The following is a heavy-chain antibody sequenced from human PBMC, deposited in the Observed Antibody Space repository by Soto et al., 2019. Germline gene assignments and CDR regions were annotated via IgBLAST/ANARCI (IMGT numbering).Heavy chain of an antibody. CDR3: ARELGDIVLVPAAEVAPLFDY. CDR2: ISYDGSNK. Sequence: PGGSLRLSCAASGFTFSSFAMHWVRQAPGKGLEWVAVISYDGSNKYYADSVKGRFTISRDNSKNTLYLQMNSLRAEDTAVYYCARELGDIVLVPAAEVAPLFDYWGQGTLVTVSS. V-gene: IGHV3-30-3*01. CDR1: GFTFSSFA. D-gene: IGHD2-2*01. J-gene: IGHJ4*02.